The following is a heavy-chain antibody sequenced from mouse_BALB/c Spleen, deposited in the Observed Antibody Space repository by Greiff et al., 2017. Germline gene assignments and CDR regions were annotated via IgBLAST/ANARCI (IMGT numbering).Heavy chain of an antibody. CDR3: AIGDWYFDA. J-gene: IGHJ1*01. V-gene: IGHV5-4*02. CDR2: ISDGGSYI. Sequence: LEWVATISDGGSYIYYPASVKGRFTISRDNAKNNLYLQMSSLKSEDTAMYYCAIGDWYFDAWGAGTTVTGSS.